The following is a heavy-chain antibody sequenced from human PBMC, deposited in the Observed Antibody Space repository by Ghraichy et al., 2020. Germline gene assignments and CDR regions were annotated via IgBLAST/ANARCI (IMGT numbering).Heavy chain of an antibody. CDR3: ARVIGYSSSWYSFHY. D-gene: IGHD6-13*01. CDR1: GYTFTGYY. V-gene: IGHV1-2*02. J-gene: IGHJ4*02. CDR2: INPNSGGT. Sequence: ASVKVSCKASGYTFTGYYMHWVRQAPGQGLEWMGWINPNSGGTNYAQKFQGRVTMTRDTSISTAYMELSRLRSDDTAVYYCARVIGYSSSWYSFHYWGQGTLVTVSS.